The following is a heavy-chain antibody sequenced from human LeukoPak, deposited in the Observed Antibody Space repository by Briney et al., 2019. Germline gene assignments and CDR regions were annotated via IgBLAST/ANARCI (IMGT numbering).Heavy chain of an antibody. D-gene: IGHD5-18*01. Sequence: SVKVSCKASGGTFSSYAISWVRQAPGQGLEWMGGIIPIFGTANYAQKFQGRVTITADKSTSTAYMELSSLRSEDTAVYYCARGSLGYSYDGTFDYWGQGTLVTVSS. CDR3: ARGSLGYSYDGTFDY. CDR1: GGTFSSYA. V-gene: IGHV1-69*06. J-gene: IGHJ4*02. CDR2: IIPIFGTA.